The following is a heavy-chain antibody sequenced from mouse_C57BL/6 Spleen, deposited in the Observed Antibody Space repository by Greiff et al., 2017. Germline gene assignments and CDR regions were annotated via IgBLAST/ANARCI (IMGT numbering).Heavy chain of an antibody. CDR1: GYTFTSYW. D-gene: IGHD2-3*01. J-gene: IGHJ2*01. V-gene: IGHV1-55*01. CDR2: IYPGSGST. Sequence: VQLQQPGAELVKPGASVKMSCKASGYTFTSYWITWVKQRPGQGLEWIGDIYPGSGSTNYNEKFKSKATLTVDTSSSTAYMQRSSLTSEDSAVYYCARRWLLGGYFDYWGQGTTLTVSS. CDR3: ARRWLLGGYFDY.